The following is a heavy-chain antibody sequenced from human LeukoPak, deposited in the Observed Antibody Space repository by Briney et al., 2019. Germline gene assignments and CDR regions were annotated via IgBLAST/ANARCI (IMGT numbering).Heavy chain of an antibody. V-gene: IGHV3-74*01. CDR1: GFIFSNYW. CDR2: INTDGRTT. CDR3: ARGGLGSCSGASCYGFEY. D-gene: IGHD2-15*01. J-gene: IGHJ4*02. Sequence: PGGSLRLSCAASGFIFSNYWMHWVRQAPGRGLVWVSRINTDGRTTTYADSVKGRFTISRDNAKNTLYLQINSLRAEDTAVYYCARGGLGSCSGASCYGFEYWGQGTLVTVSS.